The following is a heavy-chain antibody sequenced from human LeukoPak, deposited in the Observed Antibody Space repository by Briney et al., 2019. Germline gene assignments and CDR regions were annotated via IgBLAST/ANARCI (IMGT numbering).Heavy chain of an antibody. CDR3: ARERSGSLYAFDI. CDR2: IKTDGSIT. D-gene: IGHD1-26*01. V-gene: IGHV3-74*01. CDR1: GFSFSVYW. J-gene: IGHJ3*02. Sequence: GGSLRLSCAASGFSFSVYWMHWVRQAPGKGPVWVSRIKTDGSITDYADFVKGRSTISRDNAKNSLYLQMNSLRAEDTALYYCARERSGSLYAFDIWGQGTMVTVSS.